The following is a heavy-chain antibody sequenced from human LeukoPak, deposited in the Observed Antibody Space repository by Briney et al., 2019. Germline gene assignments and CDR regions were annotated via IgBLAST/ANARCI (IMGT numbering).Heavy chain of an antibody. J-gene: IGHJ3*02. D-gene: IGHD3-10*01. Sequence: SETLSLTCAVSGGSISSGGYSWSWIRQPPGKGLEWIGYIYHSGSTYYNPSLKSRVTISVDRSKNQFSLELSSVTAADTAVYYCAASYYYGSGSAVDAFDIWGQGTMVTVSS. V-gene: IGHV4-30-2*01. CDR1: GGSISSGGYS. CDR2: IYHSGST. CDR3: AASYYYGSGSAVDAFDI.